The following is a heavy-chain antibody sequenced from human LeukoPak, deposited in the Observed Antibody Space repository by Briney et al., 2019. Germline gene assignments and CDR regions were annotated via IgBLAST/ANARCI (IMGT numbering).Heavy chain of an antibody. V-gene: IGHV4-59*01. CDR3: ARGPYYYDSSDYQLGYFDL. Sequence: SETLSLTCTVSGGSISSYYWSWIRQPPGKGLEWIGYIYYSGSTNYNPSLKSRVTISVDTSKNQFSLKLSSVTAADTAVYYCARGPYYYDSSDYQLGYFDLWGRGTLVTVSS. J-gene: IGHJ2*01. D-gene: IGHD3-22*01. CDR2: IYYSGST. CDR1: GGSISSYY.